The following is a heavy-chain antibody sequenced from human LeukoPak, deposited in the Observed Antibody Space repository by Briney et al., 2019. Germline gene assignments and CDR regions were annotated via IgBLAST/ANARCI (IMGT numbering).Heavy chain of an antibody. J-gene: IGHJ5*02. Sequence: SETLSLTCAVYGGSFSGYYWSWIRQPPGKGLEWIGEINHSGSTNYNPSLKSRVTISVDTSKNHFSLKLSSVTAADTAVYYCARGRVGYCSGGSCRYNWFDPWGQGTLVTVSS. D-gene: IGHD2-15*01. CDR3: ARGRVGYCSGGSCRYNWFDP. V-gene: IGHV4-34*01. CDR2: INHSGST. CDR1: GGSFSGYY.